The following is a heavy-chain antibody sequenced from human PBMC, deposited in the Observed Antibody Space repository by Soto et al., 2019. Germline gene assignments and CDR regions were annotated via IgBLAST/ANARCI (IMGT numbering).Heavy chain of an antibody. CDR1: GGSISSYY. CDR2: IYYSGST. Sequence: SETLSLTCTVSGGSISSYYWSWIRQPPGKGLEWIGYIYYSGSTNYNPSLKSRATISLDTSKNQFSLKLSSVTAADTAVYYCARQGPASILNTWFDPWGQGTLVTVSS. D-gene: IGHD2-2*01. V-gene: IGHV4-59*01. J-gene: IGHJ5*02. CDR3: ARQGPASILNTWFDP.